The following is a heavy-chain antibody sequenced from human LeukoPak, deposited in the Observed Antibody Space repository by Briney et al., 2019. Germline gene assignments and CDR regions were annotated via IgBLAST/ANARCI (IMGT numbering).Heavy chain of an antibody. D-gene: IGHD6-6*01. Sequence: GGSLRLSCAASGFIFSSYGMHWVRQAPGKGLEWVAFIRYDGSNKYYADSVKGRFTISRDNSKNTLYLQMDSLRAEDTAVYYCAKDHSIAARPVPDYWGQGTLVTVSS. CDR1: GFIFSSYG. V-gene: IGHV3-30*02. CDR3: AKDHSIAARPVPDY. J-gene: IGHJ4*02. CDR2: IRYDGSNK.